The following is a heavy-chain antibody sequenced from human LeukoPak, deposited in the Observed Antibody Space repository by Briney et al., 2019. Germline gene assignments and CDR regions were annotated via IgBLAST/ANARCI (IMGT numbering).Heavy chain of an antibody. D-gene: IGHD6-13*01. Sequence: GGSLRLSCAASGFTFSSYAMSWVRQAPGKGLEWVSVISGSAGSTHYADSVKGRLTISRDKSKNTLYLQVNSLRAEDTAVYYCAKLQGVAAAGHPYFDYWGQGTLVTVSS. CDR1: GFTFSSYA. V-gene: IGHV3-23*01. CDR2: ISGSAGST. J-gene: IGHJ4*02. CDR3: AKLQGVAAAGHPYFDY.